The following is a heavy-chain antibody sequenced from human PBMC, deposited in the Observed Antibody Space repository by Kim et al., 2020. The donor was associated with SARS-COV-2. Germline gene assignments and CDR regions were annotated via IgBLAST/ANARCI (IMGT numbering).Heavy chain of an antibody. CDR2: TYYRSKWYN. J-gene: IGHJ3*02. D-gene: IGHD3-9*01. V-gene: IGHV6-1*01. CDR3: ARDLSFYDILTGYYRSDAFDI. CDR1: GDSVSSNSAA. Sequence: SQTLSLTCAISGDSVSSNSAAWNWIRQSPSRGLEWLGRTYYRSKWYNDYAVSVKSRITINPDTSKNHFSLQLNSVTPEDTAVYYCARDLSFYDILTGYYRSDAFDIWGQGTMVTVSS.